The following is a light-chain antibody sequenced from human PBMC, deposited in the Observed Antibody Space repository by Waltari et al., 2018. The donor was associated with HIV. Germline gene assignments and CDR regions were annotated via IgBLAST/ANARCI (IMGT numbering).Light chain of an antibody. J-gene: IGLJ2*01. CDR3: SSYAGSNNLL. V-gene: IGLV2-8*01. Sequence: QSALTQPPSASGSPGQSVTISCTGTSSDVGSYNFVPWYKQHPGKAPKHLIFEVSKRPSGVPDRFSGSKSGNTASLTVSGLQPEDEADYYCSSYAGSNNLLFGGGTKLTVL. CDR2: EVS. CDR1: SSDVGSYNF.